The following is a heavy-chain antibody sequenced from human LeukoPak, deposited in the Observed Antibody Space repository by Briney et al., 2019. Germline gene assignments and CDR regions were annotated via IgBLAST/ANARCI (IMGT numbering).Heavy chain of an antibody. V-gene: IGHV3-15*01. CDR3: TADVPGSNYPFDY. J-gene: IGHJ4*02. Sequence: GGSLRLSCAGSGFTFNNAWMSWVRQAPGKGLEWVGRIKRIADGGTTDYAASVKGGFTISRDDSENTVFLQMSSLKTEDTALYYCTADVPGSNYPFDYWGQGTLVTVSS. CDR2: IKRIADGGTT. D-gene: IGHD5-24*01. CDR1: GFTFNNAW.